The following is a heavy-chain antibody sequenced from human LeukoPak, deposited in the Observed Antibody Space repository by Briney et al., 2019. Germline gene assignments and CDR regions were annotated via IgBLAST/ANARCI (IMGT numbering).Heavy chain of an antibody. J-gene: IGHJ6*02. CDR3: ARDSGRTIFGVIISYGMDV. Sequence: GGSLRLSRAASGFTFSSYWMSWVRQAPGKGLEWVANIKQGGSEKYYVDSVKGRFTISRDNAKNSLYLQMNSLRAEDTAVYYCARDSGRTIFGVIISYGMDVWGQGTTVTVSS. D-gene: IGHD3-3*01. V-gene: IGHV3-7*01. CDR2: IKQGGSEK. CDR1: GFTFSSYW.